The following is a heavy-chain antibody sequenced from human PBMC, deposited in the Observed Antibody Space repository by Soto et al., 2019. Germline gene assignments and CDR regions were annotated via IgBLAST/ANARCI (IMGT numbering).Heavy chain of an antibody. J-gene: IGHJ6*03. CDR1: EFTFSGRS. D-gene: IGHD3-10*01. CDR3: ARGWFGPDV. V-gene: IGHV3-74*01. Sequence: EVQLVESGGGLVQPGGSLRLSCEPSEFTFSGRSVHGVRQAPGKGLVWVSGIDKVGTDSTYADSVKGRFTSSRDNAKNTVYLQMNSLRVEDTAVYYCARGWFGPDVWGKGTTVTVSS. CDR2: IDKVGTDS.